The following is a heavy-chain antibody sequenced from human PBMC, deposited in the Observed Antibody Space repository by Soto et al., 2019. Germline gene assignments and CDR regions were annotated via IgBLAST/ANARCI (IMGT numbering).Heavy chain of an antibody. CDR1: GFTFSDYY. CDR3: ARYIYGYVDY. Sequence: LRLSCAASGFTFSDYYMSWIRQAPGKGLEWVSYITSSISYTNYADSVKGRFTISRDNAKNSLYLQMNSLRAEDTAVYYCARYIYGYVDYWGQGTLVTVSS. V-gene: IGHV3-11*06. CDR2: ITSSISYT. J-gene: IGHJ4*02. D-gene: IGHD5-18*01.